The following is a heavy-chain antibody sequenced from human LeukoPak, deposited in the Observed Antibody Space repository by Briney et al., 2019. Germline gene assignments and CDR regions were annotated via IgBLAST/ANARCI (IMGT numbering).Heavy chain of an antibody. D-gene: IGHD4-17*01. CDR2: IRYDGSNK. V-gene: IGHV3-30*02. CDR1: GFTFSSYG. Sequence: GGSLRLSCAASGFTFSSYGMHWVRQAPGKGLEWVAFIRYDGSNKYYADSVKGRFTISRDNSKNTLYLQMNSLRAEDTAVYYCAEDSYGDYSHFDYWGQGTLVTVSS. J-gene: IGHJ4*02. CDR3: AEDSYGDYSHFDY.